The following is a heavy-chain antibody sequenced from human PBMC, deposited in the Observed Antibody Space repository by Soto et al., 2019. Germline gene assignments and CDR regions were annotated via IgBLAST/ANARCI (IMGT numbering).Heavy chain of an antibody. CDR2: IYWDDDK. CDR3: AHSPPATVTTSAEYFQH. Sequence: QITLKESGPTLVKPTQTLTLTCTFSGFSLSTNGVGVGWIRQFPGKALEWLALIYWDDDKRYSPSLKSRLTITKDTSKTQVVLRMTNMDPVDTATYYCAHSPPATVTTSAEYFQHWGQGTLVTVSS. D-gene: IGHD4-17*01. J-gene: IGHJ1*01. CDR1: GFSLSTNGVG. V-gene: IGHV2-5*02.